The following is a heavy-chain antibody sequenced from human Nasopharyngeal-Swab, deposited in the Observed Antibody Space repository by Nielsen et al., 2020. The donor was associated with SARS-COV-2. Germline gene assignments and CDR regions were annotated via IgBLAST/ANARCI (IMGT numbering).Heavy chain of an antibody. D-gene: IGHD1-26*01. CDR3: ARVGGGSYYFDY. CDR2: IYYSGST. Sequence: WIRQPPGKGLEWIGYIYYSGSTYYNLSLKSRVTISVDTSKNQFSLKLSSVTAADTAVYYCARVGGGSYYFDYWGQGTLVTVSS. J-gene: IGHJ4*02. V-gene: IGHV4-31*02.